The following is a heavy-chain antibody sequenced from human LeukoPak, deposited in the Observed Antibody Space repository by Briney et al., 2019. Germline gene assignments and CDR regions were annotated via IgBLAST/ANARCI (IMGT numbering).Heavy chain of an antibody. CDR2: IYDSGST. D-gene: IGHD3-3*01. Sequence: SETLSLTCTVSGGSISSGGYYWSWIRQHPGKGLEWIGYIYDSGSTYYSPSLKSRITTSVDTSKNQFSLKLSSVTAADTAVYYCARERRGENLGWLLLAPITPNWFDPWGQGTLVTVSS. V-gene: IGHV4-31*03. CDR3: ARERRGENLGWLLLAPITPNWFDP. J-gene: IGHJ5*02. CDR1: GGSISSGGYY.